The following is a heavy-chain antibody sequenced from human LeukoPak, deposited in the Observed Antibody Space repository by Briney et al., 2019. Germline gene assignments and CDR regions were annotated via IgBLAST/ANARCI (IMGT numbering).Heavy chain of an antibody. CDR1: GFIFYSYA. CDR3: VRESYSMDV. CDR2: ISGSGGST. V-gene: IGHV3-23*01. D-gene: IGHD3-10*01. J-gene: IGHJ6*03. Sequence: GSLRLSCAGSGFIFYSYAMHWVRQAPGKGLEWVSIISGSGGSTHYADSVKGRFTISRDNSRNTLYLQMNSLRAEDTAVYYCVRESYSMDVWGKGTTVTVSS.